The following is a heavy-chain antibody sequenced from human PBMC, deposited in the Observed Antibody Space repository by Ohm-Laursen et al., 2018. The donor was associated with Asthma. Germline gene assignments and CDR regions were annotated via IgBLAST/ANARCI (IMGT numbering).Heavy chain of an antibody. CDR1: GFTFSSYG. V-gene: IGHV3-30*03. CDR3: ARDGYSSGCHDY. Sequence: SLRLSCAAAGFTFSSYGMHWVRQAPGKGLEWVAVISYDGSNKYYADSVKGRFTISRDNSKNTLYLQMNSLRAEDTAVYYCARDGYSSGCHDYWGQGTLVTVSS. J-gene: IGHJ4*02. CDR2: ISYDGSNK. D-gene: IGHD6-19*01.